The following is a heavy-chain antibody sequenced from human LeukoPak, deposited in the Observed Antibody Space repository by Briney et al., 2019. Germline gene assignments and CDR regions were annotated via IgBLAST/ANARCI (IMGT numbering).Heavy chain of an antibody. D-gene: IGHD2-8*01. CDR2: ITSSSSPI. CDR1: GFTFSSYS. J-gene: IGHJ4*02. CDR3: ARDNGGYDY. Sequence: GGSLRLSCAASGFTFSSYSMNWVRQAPGQGLEWVSYITSSSSPIYYADSVKGRFTVSRDNAKNSLYLQMNSLRAEDTAVYYCARDNGGYDYWGQGTLVTVSS. V-gene: IGHV3-48*01.